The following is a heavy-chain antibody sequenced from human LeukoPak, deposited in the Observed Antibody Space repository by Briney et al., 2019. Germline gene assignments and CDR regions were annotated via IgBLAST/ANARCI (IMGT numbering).Heavy chain of an antibody. V-gene: IGHV3-23*01. CDR3: AKRGVVIRVILVGFHKEAYYFDS. Sequence: GGSLRLSCAVSGITLSNYGMSWVRQAPGKGLEWVAGISDSGGRTNYADSVKGRSTISRDNPKNTLYLQMNSLRDEDTAVYFCAKRGVVIRVILVGFHKEAYYFDSWGQGALVTVSS. J-gene: IGHJ4*02. CDR2: ISDSGGRT. D-gene: IGHD3-22*01. CDR1: GITLSNYG.